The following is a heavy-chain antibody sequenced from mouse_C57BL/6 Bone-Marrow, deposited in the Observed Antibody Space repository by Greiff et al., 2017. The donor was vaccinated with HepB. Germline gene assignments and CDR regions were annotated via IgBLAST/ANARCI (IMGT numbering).Heavy chain of an antibody. J-gene: IGHJ2*01. CDR3: ACAVGLDY. CDR1: GYTFTDYY. V-gene: IGHV1-26*01. D-gene: IGHD3-3*01. CDR2: INPNNGGT. Sequence: EVQLQQSGPELVKPGASVKISCKASGYTFTDYYMNWVKQSHGKSLEWIGDINPNNGGTSYNQKFKGKATLTVDKSSSTAYMELRSLTSEDSAVYCCACAVGLDYWGQGTTLTVSS.